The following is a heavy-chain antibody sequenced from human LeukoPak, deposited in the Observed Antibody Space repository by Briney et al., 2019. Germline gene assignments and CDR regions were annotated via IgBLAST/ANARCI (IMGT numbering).Heavy chain of an antibody. CDR3: ATINGHYSSSWSMGRGYYYYYGMDV. V-gene: IGHV3-30*04. Sequence: PGRSLRLSCAASGFTFSSYAMHWVRQAPGKGLEWVAVISYDGSNKYYADSVKGRFTISRDNSKNTLYLQMNSLRAEDTAVYYCATINGHYSSSWSMGRGYYYYYGMDVWGQGTTVTVSS. CDR2: ISYDGSNK. CDR1: GFTFSSYA. J-gene: IGHJ6*02. D-gene: IGHD6-13*01.